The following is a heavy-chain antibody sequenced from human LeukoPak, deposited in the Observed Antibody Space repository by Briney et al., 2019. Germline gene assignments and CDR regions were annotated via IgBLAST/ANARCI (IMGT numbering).Heavy chain of an antibody. D-gene: IGHD4-17*01. CDR1: GFTFSSYA. J-gene: IGHJ4*02. Sequence: GGSLRLSCAASGFTFSSYAMSWVRQAPGKGLEWVSTISGSGGNTYYADSVKGRFTISRDNSKNTLYVQMNSLRVEDTAVFYCAKSVNTVTTYFDYWGQGALVTVTS. CDR3: AKSVNTVTTYFDY. V-gene: IGHV3-23*01. CDR2: ISGSGGNT.